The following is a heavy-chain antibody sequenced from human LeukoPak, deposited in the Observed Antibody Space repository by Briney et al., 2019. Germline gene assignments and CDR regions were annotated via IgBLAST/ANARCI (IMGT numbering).Heavy chain of an antibody. J-gene: IGHJ3*02. CDR1: GFTFADYA. V-gene: IGHV3-9*01. CDR2: ISWNSDSI. CDR3: AKSEYYYGSGSYYKGAFDI. D-gene: IGHD3-10*01. Sequence: SLRLSCAASGFTFADYAMHWVRQAPGKGLEWVSGISWNSDSIGYADSVKGRYTISRDNAKNTLYLQMNSLRAEDTAVYYCAKSEYYYGSGSYYKGAFDIWGQGTMVTVSS.